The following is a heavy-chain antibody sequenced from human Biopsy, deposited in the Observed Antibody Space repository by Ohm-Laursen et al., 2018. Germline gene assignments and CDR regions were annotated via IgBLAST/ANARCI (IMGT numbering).Heavy chain of an antibody. D-gene: IGHD4-17*01. Sequence: SVTVSCQVSGDMFTDFYIHWVRLAPGPGLEWMGGFDTEEGQRTYAQKFQGRLTMTEDTSADTAYMELRGLRSEDAAVYYCAADAEDCSGDYYNYWGQGTQVTVSS. CDR1: GDMFTDFY. CDR3: AADAEDCSGDYYNY. CDR2: FDTEEGQR. V-gene: IGHV1-24*01. J-gene: IGHJ4*02.